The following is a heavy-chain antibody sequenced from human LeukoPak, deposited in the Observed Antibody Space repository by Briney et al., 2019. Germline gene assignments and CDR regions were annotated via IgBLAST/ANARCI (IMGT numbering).Heavy chain of an antibody. CDR1: GFTFSSCA. CDR3: AKDMLKWLLWGAFDI. D-gene: IGHD3-3*01. J-gene: IGHJ3*02. CDR2: ISGSGGST. V-gene: IGHV3-23*01. Sequence: PGGSLRLSCAASGFTFSSCAMSWVRQAPGKGLEWVSAISGSGGSTYYADSVKGRFTISRDNPKNTLYLQMNSLRAEDTAVYYCAKDMLKWLLWGAFDIWGQGTMVTVSS.